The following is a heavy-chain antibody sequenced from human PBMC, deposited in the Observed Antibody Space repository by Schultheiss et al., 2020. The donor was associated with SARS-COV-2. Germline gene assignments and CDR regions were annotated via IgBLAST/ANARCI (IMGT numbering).Heavy chain of an antibody. J-gene: IGHJ4*02. CDR2: ISWNSGSI. CDR3: ARDQDSSSWYDGEFDY. V-gene: IGHV3-9*01. D-gene: IGHD6-13*01. CDR1: GFTVSSNY. Sequence: GGSLRLSCAASGFTVSSNYMSWVRQAPGKGLEWVSGISWNSGSIGYADSVKGRFTISRDNAKNSLYLQMNSLRAEDTALYYCARDQDSSSWYDGEFDYWGQGTLVTVSS.